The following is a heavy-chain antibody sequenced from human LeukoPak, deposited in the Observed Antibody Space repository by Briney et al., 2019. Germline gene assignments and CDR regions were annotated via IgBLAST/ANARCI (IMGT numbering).Heavy chain of an antibody. Sequence: PSETLSLTCAVYGGSFSGYYWSWIRQPPGKGLEWIGEINHSGSTNYNPSLKSRVTISVDTSKNQISLKLSSVTAADTAVYYCARNKYYYGSGIDYWGQGTLVTVSS. D-gene: IGHD3-10*01. J-gene: IGHJ4*02. CDR1: GGSFSGYY. CDR3: ARNKYYYGSGIDY. CDR2: INHSGST. V-gene: IGHV4-34*01.